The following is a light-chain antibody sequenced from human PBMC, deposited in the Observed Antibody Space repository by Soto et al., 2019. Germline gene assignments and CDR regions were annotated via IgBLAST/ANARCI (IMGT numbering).Light chain of an antibody. J-gene: IGKJ4*01. CDR1: QSISSN. CDR3: QQYGSSPS. Sequence: EIVLTQSPATLSASPGERATLSCRASQSISSNLAWYQQKPGQAPRLLVSGASTRATGVPARFSGSGSGTDFTLTISRLEPEDFAVYYCQQYGSSPSFGGGTKVEIK. CDR2: GAS. V-gene: IGKV3-20*01.